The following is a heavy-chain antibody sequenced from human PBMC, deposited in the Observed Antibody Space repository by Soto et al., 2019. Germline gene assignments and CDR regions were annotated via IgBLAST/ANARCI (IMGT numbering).Heavy chain of an antibody. D-gene: IGHD6-13*01. V-gene: IGHV1-46*01. J-gene: IGHJ4*02. CDR1: GYDFTNYG. CDR2: INPASGST. CDR3: ARDLAAGDH. Sequence: QVRLVQSGAEVKKPGASVKVSCKTYGYDFTNYGINWVRQAPGQGLEWMGIINPASGSTNYAQDFQGRVTLTMDTSTTTVYMDLSGLRAEDTAIFYCARDLAAGDHWGQGTLVTVSS.